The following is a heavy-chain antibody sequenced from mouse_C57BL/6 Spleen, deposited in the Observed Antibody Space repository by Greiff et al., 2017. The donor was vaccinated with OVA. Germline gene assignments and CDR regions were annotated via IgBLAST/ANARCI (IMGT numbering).Heavy chain of an antibody. D-gene: IGHD2-4*01. V-gene: IGHV1-39*01. Sequence: EVQLQQSGPELVKPGASVKISCTASGYSFTDYYMNWVKQSHGKSLEWIGVINPNYGTTSYNQKFKGKATLTVDQSSSTAYMQLNSHTSEDSAVYYCARGLYDDDVEDYAMDYWGQGTSVTVSS. CDR1: GYSFTDYY. CDR2: INPNYGTT. J-gene: IGHJ4*01. CDR3: ARGLYDDDVEDYAMDY.